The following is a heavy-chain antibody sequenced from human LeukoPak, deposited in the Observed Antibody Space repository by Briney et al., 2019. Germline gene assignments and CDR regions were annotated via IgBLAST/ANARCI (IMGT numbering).Heavy chain of an antibody. D-gene: IGHD5-18*01. CDR3: ARGRGVDTAMVIFSPRNYYYYMDV. Sequence: GASVKVSCKASGGTFSSYAISWVRQAPGQGLEWMGGIIPIFGTANYAQKFQGRVTITADESTSTAYMGLSSLRSEDTAVYYCARGRGVDTAMVIFSPRNYYYYMDVWGKGTTVTIS. V-gene: IGHV1-69*13. J-gene: IGHJ6*03. CDR1: GGTFSSYA. CDR2: IIPIFGTA.